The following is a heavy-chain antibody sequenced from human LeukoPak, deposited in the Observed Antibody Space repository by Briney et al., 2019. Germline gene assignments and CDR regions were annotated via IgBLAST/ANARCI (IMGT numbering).Heavy chain of an antibody. Sequence: SETLSLTCTVSGGSISSYYWSWIRQPPGKGLEWIGYIYYSGSTNYNPSLKSRVTISVDTSRNQFSLKLSSVTAADTAVYYCARDPAGRVWQDAFDIWGQGTMVTVSS. D-gene: IGHD3-10*01. J-gene: IGHJ3*02. CDR3: ARDPAGRVWQDAFDI. CDR2: IYYSGST. CDR1: GGSISSYY. V-gene: IGHV4-59*01.